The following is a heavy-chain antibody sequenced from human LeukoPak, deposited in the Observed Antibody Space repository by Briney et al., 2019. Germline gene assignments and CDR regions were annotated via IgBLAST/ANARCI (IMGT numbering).Heavy chain of an antibody. D-gene: IGHD2-8*02. CDR1: GFTFSNYG. CDR3: AKDTYRVVFAIGNYLDP. V-gene: IGHV3-30*18. J-gene: IGHJ5*02. CDR2: ISSDETNI. Sequence: GGSLRLSCATSGFTFSNYGMHWVRQAPGKGLEWVAVISSDETNILYGDSVRGRFTGSRDNAKDTVYLQMNSLGGDDPDVYYCAKDTYRVVFAIGNYLDPWGQGTLVTVHS.